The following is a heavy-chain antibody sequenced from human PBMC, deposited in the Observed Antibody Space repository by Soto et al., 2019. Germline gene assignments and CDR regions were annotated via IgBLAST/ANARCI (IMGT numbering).Heavy chain of an antibody. V-gene: IGHV4-31*03. D-gene: IGHD3-3*01. CDR3: ARSGGITSGGVVIRPKHFDY. Sequence: PSETLSLTCTVSGGSISSGGYYWSWIRQHPGKGLEWIGYIYYSGSTYYNPSLKSRVTISVDTSKNQFSLKLSSVTAADTAVYYCARSGGITSGGVVIRPKHFDYWGQGTLVNVAS. J-gene: IGHJ4*02. CDR1: GGSISSGGYY. CDR2: IYYSGST.